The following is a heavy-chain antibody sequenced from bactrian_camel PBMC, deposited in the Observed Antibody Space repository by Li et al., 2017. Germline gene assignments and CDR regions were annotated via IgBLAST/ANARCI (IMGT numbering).Heavy chain of an antibody. CDR3: AVDPRGMTTDQALGHLDFAW. CDR1: KLTYSSNC. D-gene: IGHD3*01. Sequence: HVQLVESGGGSVQTGGSLALSCVAAKLTYSSNCMAWFRQSPGKEREGVAAIASDGSIDYADSVKGRLTISRDNAKNTLYLQMSNLQPEDAAMYYCAVDPRGMTTDQALGHLDFAWWGQGTQVTVS. V-gene: IGHV3S53*01. CDR2: IASDGSI. J-gene: IGHJ4*01.